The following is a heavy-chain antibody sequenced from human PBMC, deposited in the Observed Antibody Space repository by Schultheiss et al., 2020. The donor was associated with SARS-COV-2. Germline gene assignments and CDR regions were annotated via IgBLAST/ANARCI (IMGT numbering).Heavy chain of an antibody. J-gene: IGHJ4*02. Sequence: SETLSLTCTVSGGSVSSGSYYWSWIRQPPGKGLEWIGEINHSGSTNYNPSLKSRVTISVDKSKNQFSLKLSSVTAADTAVYYCARFLRFGEQTQGDYWGQGTLVTVSS. V-gene: IGHV4-61*01. CDR3: ARFLRFGEQTQGDY. CDR2: INHSGST. D-gene: IGHD3-10*01. CDR1: GGSVSSGSYY.